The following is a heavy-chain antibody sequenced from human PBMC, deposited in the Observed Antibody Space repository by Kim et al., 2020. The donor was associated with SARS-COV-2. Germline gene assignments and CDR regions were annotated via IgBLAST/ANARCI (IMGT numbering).Heavy chain of an antibody. V-gene: IGHV1-8*01. J-gene: IGHJ3*02. D-gene: IGHD2-2*01. CDR1: GYTFTSYD. CDR3: ARGVRTWAYQLHPDPFDI. CDR2: MNPNSGNT. Sequence: ASVKVSCKASGYTFTSYDINWVRQATGQGLEWMGWMNPNSGNTGYAQKFQGRVTMTRNTSISTAYMELSSLRSEDTAVYYCARGVRTWAYQLHPDPFDIWGQGTMVTVSS.